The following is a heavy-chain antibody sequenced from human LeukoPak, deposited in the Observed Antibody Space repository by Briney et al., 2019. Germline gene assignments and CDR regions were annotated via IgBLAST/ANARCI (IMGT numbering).Heavy chain of an antibody. CDR2: IDPNSGDT. Sequence: ASVKVSCKTSGYTFSGYYLHWVRQAPGQGLEWMGWIDPNSGDTHHAQKFQGRVNMTRDMSISTAYMEPNSLKYNDTAVYYCARDIGGSFLIGHWGQGTQVTVSS. J-gene: IGHJ4*02. V-gene: IGHV1-2*02. D-gene: IGHD1-26*01. CDR1: GYTFSGYY. CDR3: ARDIGGSFLIGH.